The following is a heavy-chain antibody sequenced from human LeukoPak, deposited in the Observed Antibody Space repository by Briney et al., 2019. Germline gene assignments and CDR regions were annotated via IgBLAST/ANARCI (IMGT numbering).Heavy chain of an antibody. J-gene: IGHJ4*01. CDR2: IYHSGST. CDR1: GYSISSVYY. CDR3: ARAPGTTFDY. D-gene: IGHD4-17*01. V-gene: IGHV4-38-2*02. Sequence: SETLSLTCTVSGYSISSVYYWGWIRQPPGKGLEWIGSIYHSGSTYYNPSLKSRVTISVDTSKNQFSLKLTSVTAADTAVYYCARAPGTTFDYWGHGNMVTVSS.